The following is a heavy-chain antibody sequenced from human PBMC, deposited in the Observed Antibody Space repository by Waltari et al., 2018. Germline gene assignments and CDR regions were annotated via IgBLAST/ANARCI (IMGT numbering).Heavy chain of an antibody. V-gene: IGHV1-69*12. J-gene: IGHJ4*02. Sequence: QVQLVQSGAEVKQPGSSVKGACTASDGTFSSSPLGWWRQAPVQGLEWMGGIIPIFGTANYAQKFQGRVTITADESTSTAYMELSSLRSEDTAVYYCARLAAAGPTFDYWGQGTLVTVSS. CDR1: DGTFSSSP. CDR2: IIPIFGTA. CDR3: ARLAAAGPTFDY. D-gene: IGHD6-13*01.